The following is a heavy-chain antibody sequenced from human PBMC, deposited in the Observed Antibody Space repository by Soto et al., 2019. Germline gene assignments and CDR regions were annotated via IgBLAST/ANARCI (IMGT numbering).Heavy chain of an antibody. D-gene: IGHD3-16*01. CDR1: GDSIFGYY. J-gene: IGHJ3*02. CDR2: IHYNGGT. V-gene: IGHV4-59*01. CDR3: ARDLKMITGFDI. Sequence: SETLSLTCTVSGDSIFGYYWSWIRLLPGKGMEWIGYIHYNGGTSYNPSLKSRVTVSVDTSRNQFSLQLSSVTEADTAVYYCARDLKMITGFDIWGQGTMVTVSS.